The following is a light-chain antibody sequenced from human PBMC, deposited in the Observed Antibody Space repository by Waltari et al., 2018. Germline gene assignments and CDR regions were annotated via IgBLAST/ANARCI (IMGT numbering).Light chain of an antibody. CDR1: QSVSSN. CDR2: GAS. Sequence: EIVMTQSPATLSVSPGERATLSCRASQSVSSNLAWYQQKPGQAPRLLIYGASTRATGFPARFSGSESETEFTLTISSLQSEDFAVYYCQQYNNWPRTFGQGTKVEIK. J-gene: IGKJ1*01. CDR3: QQYNNWPRT. V-gene: IGKV3-15*01.